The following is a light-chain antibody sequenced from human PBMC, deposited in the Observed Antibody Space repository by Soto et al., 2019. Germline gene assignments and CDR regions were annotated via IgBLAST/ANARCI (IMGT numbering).Light chain of an antibody. CDR3: QHYKESST. V-gene: IGKV1-5*03. CDR2: EAS. CDR1: QSISSW. J-gene: IGKJ1*01. Sequence: DLQMTQSPSTLSASVGDRVTITCRASQSISSWLAWYQQKPGKAPKLLIYEASSSQIGVPPRFSGSGFGTEFPLTISSLQPDDFATYYCQHYKESSTFGQGTRLEIK.